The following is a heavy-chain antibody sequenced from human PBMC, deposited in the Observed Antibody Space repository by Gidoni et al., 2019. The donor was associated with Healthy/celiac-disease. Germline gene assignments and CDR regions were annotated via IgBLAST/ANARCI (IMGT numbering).Heavy chain of an antibody. D-gene: IGHD3-16*02. CDR2: INHSGRT. Sequence: QVQLQQWGAGPLKPSETLSLTCAVYGGSFRGYSWCWIRQPPGKGLEGIGEINHSGRTNYNPSLKSRVTISVDTSKNQFSLKLSSVTAADTAVYYCARGWGYDYVWGSYRPYYFDYWGQGTLVTVSS. CDR3: ARGWGYDYVWGSYRPYYFDY. V-gene: IGHV4-34*01. CDR1: GGSFRGYS. J-gene: IGHJ4*02.